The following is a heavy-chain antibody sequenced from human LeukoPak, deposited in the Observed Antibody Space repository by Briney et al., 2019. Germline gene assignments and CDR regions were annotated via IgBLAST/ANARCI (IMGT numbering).Heavy chain of an antibody. J-gene: IGHJ3*02. CDR1: GVSISSYY. V-gene: IGHV4-59*01. CDR2: IYYSGSA. D-gene: IGHD3-22*01. Sequence: SETLSLTCTVSGVSISSYYWSWIRQPPVKGLEWIGYIYYSGSANYNPSLTSRATISVDTSKNQFSLKLSSVTAADTAVYYCARVIEYYDSSGYYLAGAFDIWGQGTMVTVSS. CDR3: ARVIEYYDSSGYYLAGAFDI.